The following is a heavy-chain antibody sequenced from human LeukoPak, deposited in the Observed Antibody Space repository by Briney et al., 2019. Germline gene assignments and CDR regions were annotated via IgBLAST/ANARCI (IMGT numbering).Heavy chain of an antibody. V-gene: IGHV3-23*01. CDR3: AKGLYSGSGSYFDY. D-gene: IGHD3-10*01. Sequence: PGGSLRLSCAASGFTFSSYAMSWVRQAPGKGLEWVSGIGDSGGSTYYADSVKGRFTISRDNSKNTLYLQMDSLRAEDTAVYYCAKGLYSGSGSYFDYWGQGTLVTVSS. CDR2: IGDSGGST. CDR1: GFTFSSYA. J-gene: IGHJ4*02.